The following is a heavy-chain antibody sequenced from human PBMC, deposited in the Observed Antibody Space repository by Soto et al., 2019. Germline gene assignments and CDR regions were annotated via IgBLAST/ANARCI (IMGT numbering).Heavy chain of an antibody. CDR3: AKARASYLSASYFYYGLDV. J-gene: IGHJ6*02. CDR1: GFTFSSYA. V-gene: IGHV3-23*01. D-gene: IGHD3-10*01. CDR2: ISGSGGST. Sequence: GGSLRLSCAASGFTFSSYAMSWVRQAPGKGLEWVSAISGSGGSTYYADSVKGRFTISRDNSKNTVSLQMNRLRAEDTAIYSCAKARASYLSASYFYYGLDVWDHGPTVTVSS.